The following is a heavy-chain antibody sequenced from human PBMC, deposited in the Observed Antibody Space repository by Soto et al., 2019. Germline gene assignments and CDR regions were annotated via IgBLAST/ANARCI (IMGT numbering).Heavy chain of an antibody. CDR3: ARSTDYGSDY. Sequence: QMQLQESGPGLVKPSETLSLTCTVSGGSISSYYWNWIRQPPGKGLEWIGYIYYSGSTNYSPSLKSRVTISVDTSKNQFSLKLSSVTAADTAVYYCARSTDYGSDYWGQGTLVTVSS. J-gene: IGHJ4*02. D-gene: IGHD3-10*01. CDR2: IYYSGST. V-gene: IGHV4-59*08. CDR1: GGSISSYY.